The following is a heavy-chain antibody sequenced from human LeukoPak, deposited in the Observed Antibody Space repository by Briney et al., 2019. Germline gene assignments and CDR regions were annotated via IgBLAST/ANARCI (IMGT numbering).Heavy chain of an antibody. Sequence: ASVKVSCKASGYTFTSYGISWVRQAPGQGLEWMGGIIPIFGTANYAQKFQGRVTITADESTSTAYMELSSLRSEDTAVYYCASIAIKPYWGQGTLVTVSS. CDR1: GYTFTSYG. V-gene: IGHV1-69*13. CDR2: IIPIFGTA. J-gene: IGHJ4*02. D-gene: IGHD3-16*02. CDR3: ASIAIKPY.